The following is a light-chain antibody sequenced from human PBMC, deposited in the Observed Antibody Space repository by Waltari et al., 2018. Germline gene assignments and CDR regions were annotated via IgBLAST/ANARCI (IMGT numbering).Light chain of an antibody. CDR1: SSEVGRYNL. CDR2: EGS. V-gene: IGLV2-23*01. Sequence: QSALTQPASVSGSPGQSITISCTGTSSEVGRYNLVSWYQQHPGKAPKLMIYEGSKRPSGVSNRFSGSKSGNTASLTISGLQAEDEADYYCCSYAGSSPWVFGGGTKLTVL. CDR3: CSYAGSSPWV. J-gene: IGLJ3*02.